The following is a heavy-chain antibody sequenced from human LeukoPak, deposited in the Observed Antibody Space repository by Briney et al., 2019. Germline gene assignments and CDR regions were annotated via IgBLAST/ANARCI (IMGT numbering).Heavy chain of an antibody. V-gene: IGHV3-7*03. CDR1: GFTFSSSW. J-gene: IGHJ4*02. D-gene: IGHD6-13*01. CDR2: IKPDGSEK. Sequence: GGSLRLSCAASGFTFSSSWMSWVRQAPGKGLEWVTNIKPDGSEKYYVDSVKGRFTISRDNAKNSLYLQMNSLRAEDTALYYCAKDTGSGYSSSWPIDYWGQGTLVTVSS. CDR3: AKDTGSGYSSSWPIDY.